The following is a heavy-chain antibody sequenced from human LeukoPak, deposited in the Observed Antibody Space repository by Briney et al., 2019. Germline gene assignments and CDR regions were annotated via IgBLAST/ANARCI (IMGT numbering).Heavy chain of an antibody. CDR1: GYSFTSYW. J-gene: IGHJ3*02. D-gene: IGHD1-26*01. V-gene: IGHV5-51*01. CDR2: IYPGYSDT. Sequence: GESLKISCKGSGYSFTSYWIGWVRQMPGKGLEWMGIIYPGYSDTRYSTSFQGQVTLSADKSISTAYLQWSRLKASDTAMYYCARSRKVVKWELLINDAFDTWGQGTMVTVSS. CDR3: ARSRKVVKWELLINDAFDT.